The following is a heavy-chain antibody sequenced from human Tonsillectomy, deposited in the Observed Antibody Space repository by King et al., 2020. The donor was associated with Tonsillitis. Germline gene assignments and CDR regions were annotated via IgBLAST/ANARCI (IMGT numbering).Heavy chain of an antibody. V-gene: IGHV3-66*01. CDR1: GFSVSSLS. CDR3: ARTKQRIWFDP. D-gene: IGHD1-1*01. Sequence: VQLVESGGGLVQPGGSLRLSCAASGFSVSSLSMSWVRQAPGKGLEWLSLIYTGDRTYYADSVKGRFTISKDNSTNPLYLQMSTLRVEDTAVYYCARTKQRIWFDPWGQGTLVTVSS. J-gene: IGHJ5*02. CDR2: IYTGDRT.